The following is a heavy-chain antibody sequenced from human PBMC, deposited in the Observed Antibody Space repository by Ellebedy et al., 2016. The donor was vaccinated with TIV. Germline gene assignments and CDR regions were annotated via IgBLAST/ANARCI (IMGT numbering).Heavy chain of an antibody. CDR1: GFTFSSYS. CDR3: ARDPPGGTTAGTYYFDY. J-gene: IGHJ4*02. D-gene: IGHD3-10*01. CDR2: ISSSSSYI. V-gene: IGHV3-21*01. Sequence: PGGSLRLSCAASGFTFSSYSMNWVRQAPGKGLEWVSSISSSSSYIYYADSVKGRFTISRDNAKNSLYLQMNSLRAEDTAVYYCARDPPGGTTAGTYYFDYWGQGTLVTVSS.